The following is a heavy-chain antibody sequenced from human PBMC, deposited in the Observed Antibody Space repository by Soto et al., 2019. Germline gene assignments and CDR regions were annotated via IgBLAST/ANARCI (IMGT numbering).Heavy chain of an antibody. CDR1: GGTFSSYA. CDR2: IIPIFGTA. J-gene: IGHJ4*02. CDR3: AIVCTRGGGSFDY. Sequence: QVQLVQSGAEVKKPGSSVKVSCKASGGTFSSYAISWVRQAPGQGLEWMGGIIPIFGTANYAQKFQGRVTITADKSTRTAYMELGSLRSEGTAVYYCAIVCTRGGGSFDYWGQGTLVTVSS. D-gene: IGHD3-16*01. V-gene: IGHV1-69*06.